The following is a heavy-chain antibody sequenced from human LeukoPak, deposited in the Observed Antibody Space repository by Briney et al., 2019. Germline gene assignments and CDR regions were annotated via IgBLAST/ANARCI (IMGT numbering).Heavy chain of an antibody. CDR1: GGSSSSSNW. Sequence: SGTLSLTCAVSGGSSSSSNWWSWVRQPPGKGLEWIGEIYHSGSTNYNPSLKSRVTISVDKSKNQFSLKLSSVTAADTVVYYCARVPPRSYDFWSDYQPVSYWGQGTLVTVSS. V-gene: IGHV4-4*02. CDR3: ARVPPRSYDFWSDYQPVSY. D-gene: IGHD3-3*01. CDR2: IYHSGST. J-gene: IGHJ4*02.